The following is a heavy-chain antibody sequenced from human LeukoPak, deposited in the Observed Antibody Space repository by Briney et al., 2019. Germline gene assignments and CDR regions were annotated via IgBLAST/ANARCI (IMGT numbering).Heavy chain of an antibody. Sequence: PSETLSLTCTVSGGSLSSSSYYWGWIRQPPGRGLEWIGDIYYTGSTYYSPSLRSRVTMSVHTSENQFSLRLNSVTAVDTAVYYCARRWGNIVGVTYEYWGQGTLVTVSS. CDR1: GGSLSSSSYY. J-gene: IGHJ4*02. D-gene: IGHD3-16*01. CDR3: ARRWGNIVGVTYEY. CDR2: IYYTGST. V-gene: IGHV4-39*01.